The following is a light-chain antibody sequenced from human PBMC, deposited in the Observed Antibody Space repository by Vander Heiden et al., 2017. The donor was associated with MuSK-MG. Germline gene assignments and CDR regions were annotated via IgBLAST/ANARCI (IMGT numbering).Light chain of an antibody. J-gene: IGKJ2*01. V-gene: IGKV3-15*01. CDR3: QQYDDWPYS. Sequence: EILMTQSPATLSVSPGERATLSCRASQGVSNNLAWYQQRPGQSPRLLIYGASTRASGLPARFSGSGSGTEFTLTISSLQSEDFAVYYCQQYDDWPYSFGQGTKLDIK. CDR1: QGVSNN. CDR2: GAS.